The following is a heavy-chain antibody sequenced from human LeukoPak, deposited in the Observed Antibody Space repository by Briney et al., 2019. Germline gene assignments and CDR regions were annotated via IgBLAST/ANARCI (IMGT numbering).Heavy chain of an antibody. Sequence: SQTLSLTCTVSGGSISSGSYYWSWIRQPAGKGLEWIGRIYTSGSTNYNPSLKSRVTMSVDTSKNQFSLKLSSVTAADTAVYYCARERGGGYTKDYFDYWGQGTLVTVSS. CDR1: GGSISSGSYY. V-gene: IGHV4-61*02. CDR3: ARERGGGYTKDYFDY. J-gene: IGHJ4*02. CDR2: IYTSGST. D-gene: IGHD2-15*01.